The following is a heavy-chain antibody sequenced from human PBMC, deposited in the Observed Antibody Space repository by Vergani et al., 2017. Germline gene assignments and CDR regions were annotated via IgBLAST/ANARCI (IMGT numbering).Heavy chain of an antibody. V-gene: IGHV3-23*04. D-gene: IGHD1-26*01. CDR3: AKSPSWGGATYFDY. J-gene: IGHJ4*02. CDR2: ISGSGGST. Sequence: VQLVESGGGVVQPGRSLRLSCAASGFTFSSYGMHWVRQAPGKGLEWVSAISGSGGSTYYADSVKGRFTISRDNSKNTLYLQMNSLRAEDTAVYYCAKSPSWGGATYFDYWGQGTLVTVSS. CDR1: GFTFSSYG.